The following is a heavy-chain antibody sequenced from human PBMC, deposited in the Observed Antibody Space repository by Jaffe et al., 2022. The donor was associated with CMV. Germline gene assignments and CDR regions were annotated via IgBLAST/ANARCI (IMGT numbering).Heavy chain of an antibody. CDR1: GFTFSSYG. CDR3: ARELMGLYCSGGSCDYYGMDV. CDR2: IWYDGSNK. Sequence: QVQLVESGGGVVQPGRSLRLSCAASGFTFSSYGMHWVRQAPGKGLEWVAVIWYDGSNKYYADSVKGRFTISRDNSKNTLYLQMNSLRAEDTAVYYCARELMGLYCSGGSCDYYGMDVWGQGTTVTVSS. D-gene: IGHD2-15*01. J-gene: IGHJ6*02. V-gene: IGHV3-33*01.